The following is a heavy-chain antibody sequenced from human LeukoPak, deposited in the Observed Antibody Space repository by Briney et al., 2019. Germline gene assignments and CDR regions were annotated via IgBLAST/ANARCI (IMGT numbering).Heavy chain of an antibody. CDR1: GGSISSSNW. D-gene: IGHD1-26*01. Sequence: KSSETLSLTCAVSGGSISSSNWWSWVRQPPGKGLEWIGEIYHSGSTNYNPSLKSRVTISVDKSKNQFSLKLSSVTAADTALYYCARHDSKPSGSPQIHAFDIWGQGTMVTVSS. J-gene: IGHJ3*02. V-gene: IGHV4-4*02. CDR3: ARHDSKPSGSPQIHAFDI. CDR2: IYHSGST.